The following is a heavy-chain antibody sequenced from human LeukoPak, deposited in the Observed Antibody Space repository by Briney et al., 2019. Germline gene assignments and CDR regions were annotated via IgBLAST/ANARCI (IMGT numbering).Heavy chain of an antibody. Sequence: KPGGSLRLSCAASGFTFSSYSMNWVRQAPGKGLEWVSSISSSSSYIYYADSVKGRFTISRDNAKNSLYLQMNSLRAEDTAVYYCARDSRVTMVRGGFDYWGQGTLVTVSS. CDR1: GFTFSSYS. CDR3: ARDSRVTMVRGGFDY. D-gene: IGHD3-10*01. V-gene: IGHV3-21*01. CDR2: ISSSSSYI. J-gene: IGHJ4*02.